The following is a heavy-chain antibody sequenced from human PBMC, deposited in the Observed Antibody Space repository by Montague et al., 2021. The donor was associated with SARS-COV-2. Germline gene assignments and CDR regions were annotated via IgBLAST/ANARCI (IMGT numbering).Heavy chain of an antibody. D-gene: IGHD3-22*01. CDR3: ARARTRFSLIVVVIDTFDI. V-gene: IGHV4-31*03. CDR2: IYYSGXT. CDR1: GGSISSGGYY. Sequence: TLSLTCTVSGGSISSGGYYWSWIRQRPGKGLERIAYIYYSGXTXYXXXXKXRVSISVDTSKNQFSLKLSSVTAADTAVYYCARARTRFSLIVVVIDTFDIWGQGTMVTVSS. J-gene: IGHJ3*02.